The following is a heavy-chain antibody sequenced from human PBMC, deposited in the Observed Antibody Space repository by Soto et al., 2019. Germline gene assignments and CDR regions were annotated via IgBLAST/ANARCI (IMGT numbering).Heavy chain of an antibody. CDR2: ISSSSSYI. CDR3: ARDKDYGDYAEFDY. Sequence: PGGSLRLSCAASGFTFSSYSMNWVGQAPGKGLEWVSSISSSSSYIYYADSVKGRFTISRDNAKNSLYLQMNSLRAEDTAVYYCARDKDYGDYAEFDYWGQGTLVTVSS. D-gene: IGHD4-17*01. V-gene: IGHV3-21*01. CDR1: GFTFSSYS. J-gene: IGHJ4*02.